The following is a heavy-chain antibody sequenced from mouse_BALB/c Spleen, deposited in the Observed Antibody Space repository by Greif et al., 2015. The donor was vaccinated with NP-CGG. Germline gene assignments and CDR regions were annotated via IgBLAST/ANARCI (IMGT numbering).Heavy chain of an antibody. J-gene: IGHJ2*01. Sequence: QVQLQQSGAELVKPGASVKLSCKTSGYTFTSYWIQWVKQRPGQGLGWIGEIFPGTGTTYYNEKFKGKATLTIDTSSSTAYMQLSSLTSEDSAVYFCAVYYGNYFDYWGQGTTLTVSS. CDR1: GYTFTSYW. D-gene: IGHD2-1*01. CDR3: AVYYGNYFDY. V-gene: IGHV1S132*01. CDR2: IFPGTGTT.